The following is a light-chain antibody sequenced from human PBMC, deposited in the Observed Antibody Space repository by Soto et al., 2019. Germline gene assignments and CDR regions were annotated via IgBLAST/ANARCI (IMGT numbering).Light chain of an antibody. CDR2: KAS. J-gene: IGKJ1*01. Sequence: DIQMTQSPSILSASVGDRVTVTCRASQSISSWLAWYQQKPGKAPNLLIHKASHLESGVPSRVSGSGSGTEFTLTISSLQPGDYATYYCLQDINYPWTFGQGTKVDIK. V-gene: IGKV1-5*03. CDR3: LQDINYPWT. CDR1: QSISSW.